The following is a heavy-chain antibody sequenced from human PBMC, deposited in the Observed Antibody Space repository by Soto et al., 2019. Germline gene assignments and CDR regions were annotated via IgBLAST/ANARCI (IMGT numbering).Heavy chain of an antibody. CDR2: INNSGST. V-gene: IGHV4-34*01. D-gene: IGHD5-12*01. J-gene: IGHJ4*02. CDR3: ARGRKWLRFDY. CDR1: GGSFSGYY. Sequence: QVQLQQWGAGLLKPSETLSLTCAVYGGSFSGYYWSWIRQPPGKGLEWIGEINNSGSTNYNPSLKSRVTISVDTSKNQFSLKLSSVTAADTAVYYCARGRKWLRFDYWGQGTLVTVSS.